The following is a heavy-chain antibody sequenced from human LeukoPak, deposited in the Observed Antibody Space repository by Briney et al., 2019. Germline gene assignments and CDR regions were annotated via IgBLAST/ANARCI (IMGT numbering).Heavy chain of an antibody. CDR3: AKDFRYYDYVWGSYRLDY. CDR2: ISYDGSNK. Sequence: PGRSLRLSCAASGFTFSSYGMHWVRQAPGKGLEWVAVISYDGSNKYYADSVKGRFTISRDNSKNTLYLQMNSLRAEDTAVYYCAKDFRYYDYVWGSYRLDYWGQGTLVTVSS. CDR1: GFTFSSYG. V-gene: IGHV3-30*18. D-gene: IGHD3-16*02. J-gene: IGHJ4*02.